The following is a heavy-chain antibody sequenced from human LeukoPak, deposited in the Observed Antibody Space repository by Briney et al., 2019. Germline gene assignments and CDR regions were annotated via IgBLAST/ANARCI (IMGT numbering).Heavy chain of an antibody. CDR2: IKQDGSEK. CDR3: ARAEYSSSFCYYSYMDV. V-gene: IGHV3-7*01. CDR1: GVTFSSYW. J-gene: IGHJ6*03. Sequence: GGSLRLSCAASGVTFSSYWISWVRQPPGKRLEWVANIKQDGSEKYYVDSVKGRFTISRDNANNSLYLQMNSLRAQDTAVYYCARAEYSSSFCYYSYMDVWGKATTVTVSS. D-gene: IGHD6-6*01.